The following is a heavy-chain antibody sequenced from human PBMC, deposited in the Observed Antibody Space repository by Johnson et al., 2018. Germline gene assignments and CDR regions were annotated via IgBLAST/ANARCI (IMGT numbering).Heavy chain of an antibody. CDR3: ARDPAGVAYYYYYYMDV. CDR2: ISYDGSNK. J-gene: IGHJ6*03. CDR1: GFTFSSYA. Sequence: QVQLVQSGGGVVQXGRSXRLXCAASGFTFSSYAMHWVRQAPGKGLEWVAVISYDGSNKYYADSVKGRFTISRDNSKNTLYLQMNSLRAEDTAVYYCARDPAGVAYYYYYYMDVWGKGTTVTVSS. V-gene: IGHV3-30-3*01. D-gene: IGHD3-10*01.